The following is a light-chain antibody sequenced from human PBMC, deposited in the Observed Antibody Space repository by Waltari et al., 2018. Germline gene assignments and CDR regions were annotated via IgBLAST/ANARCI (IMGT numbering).Light chain of an antibody. CDR2: DAS. J-gene: IGKJ4*01. CDR3: QQYAHLPLT. CDR1: QDITKN. V-gene: IGKV1-33*01. Sequence: DIQLSQSTSYLSSSVGERVTTTWQASQDITKNLTWLQQKAGKAPQLLIFDASNSQPAVPSRFSGSGYGTTFAFTITSLQPEDIGTYYCQQYAHLPLTFGGGTRVEIK.